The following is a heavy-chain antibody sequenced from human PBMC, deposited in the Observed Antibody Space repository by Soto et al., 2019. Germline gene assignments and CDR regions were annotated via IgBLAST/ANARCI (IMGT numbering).Heavy chain of an antibody. J-gene: IGHJ4*02. CDR2: IYYSGTT. V-gene: IGHV4-59*08. D-gene: IGHD3-22*01. Sequence: SETLSLTCTFSGGSMNTYYWVWFRQPPGKGLEWIGYIYYSGTTTYSPSLKSRVTIAVDTSKNQFSLKLNSVTAADTAVYYCARLGGYYQAFDQWGQGSLVTVSS. CDR3: ARLGGYYQAFDQ. CDR1: GGSMNTYY.